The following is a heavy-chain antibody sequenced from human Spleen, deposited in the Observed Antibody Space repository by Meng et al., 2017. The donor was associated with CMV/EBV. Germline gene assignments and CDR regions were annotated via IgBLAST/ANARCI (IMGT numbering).Heavy chain of an antibody. J-gene: IGHJ4*02. CDR2: IYYSGST. CDR3: ARSGWLRSYFDY. D-gene: IGHD5-12*01. Sequence: SETLSLTCTVSGGSISSYYWSWIRQPPGKGLEWIGYIYYSGSTNYNPSLKSRVTISVDTSKNQFSLKLSSVTAADTAVYYCARSGWLRSYFDYWGQGTLVTVSS. CDR1: GGSISSYY. V-gene: IGHV4-59*01.